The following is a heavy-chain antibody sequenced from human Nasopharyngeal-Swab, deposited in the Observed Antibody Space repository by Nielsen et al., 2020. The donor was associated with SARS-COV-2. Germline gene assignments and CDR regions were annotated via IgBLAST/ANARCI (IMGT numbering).Heavy chain of an antibody. Sequence: GESLKISCEGSGYNFDHDWIAWVGQRPGKGLEWVGMIYPGDSDTRYSPAFQGQVYISADKSVSTAYLQWGSLKASDTAIDYCARGGRGTMVRGAYYPMDVWRRGTSVTVSS. J-gene: IGHJ6*02. D-gene: IGHD3-10*01. CDR1: GYNFDHDW. V-gene: IGHV5-51*01. CDR3: ARGGRGTMVRGAYYPMDV. CDR2: IYPGDSDT.